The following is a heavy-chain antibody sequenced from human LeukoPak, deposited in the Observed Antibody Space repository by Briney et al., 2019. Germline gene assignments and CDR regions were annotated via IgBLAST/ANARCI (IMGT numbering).Heavy chain of an antibody. Sequence: GGSLRLSCAASGFTFSSYAMHWVRQAPGKGLEWVAVISYDGSNKYYADSVKGRFTISRDNSKNTLYLQMNSLRAEDTAVYYCARDFDELSGLIVVVVAALRSLDYWGQGTLVTVSS. CDR2: ISYDGSNK. J-gene: IGHJ4*02. CDR1: GFTFSSYA. D-gene: IGHD2-15*01. V-gene: IGHV3-30*04. CDR3: ARDFDELSGLIVVVVAALRSLDY.